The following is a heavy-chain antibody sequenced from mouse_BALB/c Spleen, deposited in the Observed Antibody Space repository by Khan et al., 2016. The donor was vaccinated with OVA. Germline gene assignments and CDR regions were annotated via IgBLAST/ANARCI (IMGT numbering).Heavy chain of an antibody. D-gene: IGHD2-14*01. J-gene: IGHJ4*01. Sequence: QVQLQQSGAELMKPGASVKISCKATGYTFSTYWIEWVKQRPGHGLEWIGENLPGRGNSNYNEKFKGKATLTADESSNIAYMQLSSRTSEDSAVYYCAIGAGTTYGMDTWGQGTSVTVSS. CDR3: AIGAGTTYGMDT. V-gene: IGHV1-9*01. CDR1: GYTFSTYW. CDR2: NLPGRGNS.